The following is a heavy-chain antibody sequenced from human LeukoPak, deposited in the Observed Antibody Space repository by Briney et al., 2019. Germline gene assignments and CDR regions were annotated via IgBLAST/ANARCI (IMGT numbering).Heavy chain of an antibody. Sequence: SVNVSCTASGCTFSSYAISWVRQAPGQGLDWVGVIIPILGTANYALTLQGRVMITPDKSANAPYMEVNSLRAEDTAVYYCASIKMVQGVIIRGPYHYWGQGTLVTVSS. D-gene: IGHD3-10*01. CDR2: IIPILGTA. J-gene: IGHJ4*02. V-gene: IGHV1-69*06. CDR3: ASIKMVQGVIIRGPYHY. CDR1: GCTFSSYA.